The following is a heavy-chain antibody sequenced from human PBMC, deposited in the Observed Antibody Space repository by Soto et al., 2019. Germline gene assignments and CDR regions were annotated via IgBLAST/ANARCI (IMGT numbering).Heavy chain of an antibody. D-gene: IGHD3-22*01. J-gene: IGHJ4*02. V-gene: IGHV3-30*18. CDR3: AKDPGAYDSSGYPYYFGY. CDR2: ISYDGSNK. CDR1: GFTFSSYG. Sequence: GGSLRLSCAASGFTFSSYGMHRVRQAPGKGLEGVAVISYDGSNKYYADSVKGRFTISRDNSKNTLYLQMNRLRAEDTAVYYCAKDPGAYDSSGYPYYFGYWAQGSLVTVSS.